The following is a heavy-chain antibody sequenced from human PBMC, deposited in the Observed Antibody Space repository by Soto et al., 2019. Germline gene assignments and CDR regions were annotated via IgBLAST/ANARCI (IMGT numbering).Heavy chain of an antibody. D-gene: IGHD3-16*01. CDR2: IYYSGST. CDR1: GGSISSGGYY. V-gene: IGHV4-30-4*08. Sequence: SETLSLTCTVSGGSISSGGYYWSWIRQHPGKGLEWIGYIYYSGSTYYNPSLKSRVTISVDTSKNQFSLKLSSVTAADTAVYYCARGRDMITFGGPDLNYWGQGTLVTVSS. J-gene: IGHJ4*02. CDR3: ARGRDMITFGGPDLNY.